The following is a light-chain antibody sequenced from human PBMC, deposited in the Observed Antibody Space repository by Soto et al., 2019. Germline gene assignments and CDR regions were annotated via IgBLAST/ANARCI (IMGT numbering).Light chain of an antibody. CDR2: GAS. J-gene: IGKJ1*01. CDR1: QSVSSSY. CDR3: QQYASSTAT. V-gene: IGKV3-20*01. Sequence: EIVLTQSPGSLSLSPGERATLSCWASQSVSSSYLAWYQQKPGQAPRLLIYGASSRATGIPDRFSGSGSGTDFTLAISRLEPEDFAVYYCQQYASSTATFGQGTKVDI.